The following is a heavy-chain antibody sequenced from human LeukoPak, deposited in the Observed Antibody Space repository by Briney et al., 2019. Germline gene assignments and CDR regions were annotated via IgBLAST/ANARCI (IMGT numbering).Heavy chain of an antibody. CDR3: ARDRVGGSYVFDI. CDR2: ISSSSSYT. J-gene: IGHJ3*02. V-gene: IGHV3-11*06. D-gene: IGHD1-26*01. CDR1: GIPFSDYY. Sequence: GGSLRLSCVVSGIPFSDYYMNWIRQAPGKGLEWISYISSSSSYTDYADSVKGRFTISRDNAKKSLYLQMNSLRAEDTAVYYCARDRVGGSYVFDIWGQGTMVTVPS.